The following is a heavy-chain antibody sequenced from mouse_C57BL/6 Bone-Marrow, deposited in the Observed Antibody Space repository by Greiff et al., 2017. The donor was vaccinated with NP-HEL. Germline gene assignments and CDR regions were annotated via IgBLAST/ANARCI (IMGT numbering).Heavy chain of an antibody. CDR2: IWGVGST. CDR3: ASRADGSSPAWFAY. CDR1: GFSLTSYG. J-gene: IGHJ3*01. Sequence: QVQLQQSGPGLVAPSQSLSITCTVSGFSLTSYGVDWVRQSPGKGLEWLGVIWGVGSTNYNSALKSRLSISKDNSKSQVFLKMNSLQTDDTAMYYCASRADGSSPAWFAYWGQGTLVTVSA. V-gene: IGHV2-6*01. D-gene: IGHD1-1*01.